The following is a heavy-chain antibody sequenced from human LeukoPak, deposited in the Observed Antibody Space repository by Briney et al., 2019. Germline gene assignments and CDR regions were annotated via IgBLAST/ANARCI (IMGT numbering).Heavy chain of an antibody. J-gene: IGHJ5*02. CDR2: ISGDGGST. CDR3: AKNGYNFHRIQYNWFDP. CDR1: GFTFDDYA. D-gene: IGHD5-24*01. Sequence: GXXLRLSCAASGFTFDDYAMHWVRQAPGKGLEWVSLISGDGGSTYYADSVKGRFTISRDNSKNSLYLQMNSLRTEDTALYCCAKNGYNFHRIQYNWFDPWAREPWSPSPQ. V-gene: IGHV3-43*02.